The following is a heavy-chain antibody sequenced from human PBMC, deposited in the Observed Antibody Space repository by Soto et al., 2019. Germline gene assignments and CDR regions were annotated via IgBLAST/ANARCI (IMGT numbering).Heavy chain of an antibody. Sequence: QVLLAQSGAEVKKPGSSVKVSCQTSRGTFNTSPISWVRQAPGQGLEWLGDIVPVFGMVNYAQQFQDRLNLTADESTTSVCREVSRLTLEDTAVYFCATPHITRRQYDYRSPSTAYLYHSGLGVWGQGTTVIVSS. CDR3: ATPHITRRQYDYRSPSTAYLYHSGLGV. CDR1: RGTFNTSP. J-gene: IGHJ6*02. D-gene: IGHD3-3*01. V-gene: IGHV1-69*01. CDR2: IVPVFGMV.